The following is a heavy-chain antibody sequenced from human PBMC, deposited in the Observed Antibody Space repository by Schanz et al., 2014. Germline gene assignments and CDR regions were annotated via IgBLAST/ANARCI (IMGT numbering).Heavy chain of an antibody. V-gene: IGHV3-30*18. Sequence: VQLVESGGGLVRPGGSLRLSCAASGITLRGYGLHWVRQAPGKGLEWVGFISFDGRNTGYAHSVKGRFTISRDNSKNTVNLQMNSLRAEDTAVYYCAKEKEEVAADGSFFDYWGQGTLVTVSS. J-gene: IGHJ4*02. D-gene: IGHD6-13*01. CDR2: ISFDGRNT. CDR3: AKEKEEVAADGSFFDY. CDR1: GITLRGYG.